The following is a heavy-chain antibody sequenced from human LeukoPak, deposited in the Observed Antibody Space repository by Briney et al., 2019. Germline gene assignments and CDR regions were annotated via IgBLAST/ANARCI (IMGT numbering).Heavy chain of an antibody. D-gene: IGHD2-2*01. CDR1: GFTFSSYA. Sequence: GGSLRLSCAASGFTFSSYAMSWVCQAPGKGLEWVSAISGSGGSTYYADSVKGRFTISRDNSKNTLYLQMNSLRAEDTAVYYCARAGTRGGYCSSTSCLNAFDIWGQGTMVTVSS. CDR3: ARAGTRGGYCSSTSCLNAFDI. CDR2: ISGSGGST. J-gene: IGHJ3*02. V-gene: IGHV3-23*01.